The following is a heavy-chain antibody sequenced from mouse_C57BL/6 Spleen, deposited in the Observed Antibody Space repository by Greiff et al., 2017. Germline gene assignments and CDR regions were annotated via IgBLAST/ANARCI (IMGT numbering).Heavy chain of an antibody. Sequence: ESGPGLVKPSQSLSLTCSVTGYSITSGYYWNWIRQFPGNKLEWMGYISYDGSNNYNPSLKNRISITRDTSKNQFFLKLNSVTTEDTATYYCARDSLGGYYNFDYWGQGTTLTVSS. CDR1: GYSITSGYY. J-gene: IGHJ2*01. CDR2: ISYDGSN. D-gene: IGHD2-3*01. CDR3: ARDSLGGYYNFDY. V-gene: IGHV3-6*01.